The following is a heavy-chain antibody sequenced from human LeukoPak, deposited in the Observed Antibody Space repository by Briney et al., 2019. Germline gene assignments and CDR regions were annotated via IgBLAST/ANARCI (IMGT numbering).Heavy chain of an antibody. Sequence: PGGSLRLSCAAPGFTFSSYEMNWVRQAPGKGLEWVSYISSSGSTIYYADSVKGRFTISRDNAKNSLYLQMNSLRAEDTAVYYCARGVYSYSGMDVWGQGTTVTVSS. CDR1: GFTFSSYE. V-gene: IGHV3-48*03. J-gene: IGHJ6*02. D-gene: IGHD2-8*01. CDR3: ARGVYSYSGMDV. CDR2: ISSSGSTI.